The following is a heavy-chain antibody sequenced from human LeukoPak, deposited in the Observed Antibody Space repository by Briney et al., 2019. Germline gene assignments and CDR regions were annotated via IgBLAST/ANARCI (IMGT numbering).Heavy chain of an antibody. V-gene: IGHV4-4*02. J-gene: IGHJ4*02. CDR3: ARIARFGELLYYFDY. CDR1: SGSINSSNW. Sequence: SETLSLTCAVSSGSINSSNWWSWVRQPPGKGLEWIGEIYPSGSTNYNPSLKSRVTMSVDESKNEFSLKLTSVTAADTAVYYCARIARFGELLYYFDYWGQGTLVTVSS. CDR2: IYPSGST. D-gene: IGHD3-10*01.